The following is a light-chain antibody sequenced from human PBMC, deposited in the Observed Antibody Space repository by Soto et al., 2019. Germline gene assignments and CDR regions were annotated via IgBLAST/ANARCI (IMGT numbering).Light chain of an antibody. CDR1: QSVSNNY. V-gene: IGKV3-20*01. CDR2: GAS. J-gene: IGKJ1*01. CDR3: QEYGSSPRT. Sequence: EIVLTPSPGTLSLSPGERATLSFRASQSVSNNYLAWYQQKPGQALRLLIYGASSRATGIPDRFSGSGSGTDFTLTISRLEPEDFAVYYCQEYGSSPRTFGQGTKVDIK.